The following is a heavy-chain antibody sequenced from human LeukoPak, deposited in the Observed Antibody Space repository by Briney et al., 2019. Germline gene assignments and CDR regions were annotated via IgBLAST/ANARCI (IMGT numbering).Heavy chain of an antibody. J-gene: IGHJ6*02. V-gene: IGHV4-59*08. CDR3: ARLGAAAGYLSTYYYYGMDV. CDR1: GDSISSYY. CDR2: IYYSGST. D-gene: IGHD6-13*01. Sequence: SETLSLTCTVSGDSISSYYWSWIRQPPGKGLEWIGYIYYSGSTNYNPSLKSRVTISVDTSKNQFSLKLSSVTAADTAVYYCARLGAAAGYLSTYYYYGMDVWGQGPRSPSP.